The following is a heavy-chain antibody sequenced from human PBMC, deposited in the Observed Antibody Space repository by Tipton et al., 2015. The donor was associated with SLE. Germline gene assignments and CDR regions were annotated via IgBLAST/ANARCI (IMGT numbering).Heavy chain of an antibody. D-gene: IGHD6-19*01. J-gene: IGHJ3*01. V-gene: IGHV4-30-4*08. Sequence: TLSLTYTVSGGSISSGDYYWNWIRQHPEKGLDWIGYIWYSGSTYYNPSLKSRVTMSIDTSKAHFSLNLNSVTAADTAIYYCAREKENTGWFWLNAFDVWGRGTLVTVST. CDR1: GGSISSGDYY. CDR2: IWYSGST. CDR3: AREKENTGWFWLNAFDV.